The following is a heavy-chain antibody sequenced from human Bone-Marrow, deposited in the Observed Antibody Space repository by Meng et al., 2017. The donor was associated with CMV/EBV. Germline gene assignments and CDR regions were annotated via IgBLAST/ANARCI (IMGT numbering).Heavy chain of an antibody. CDR3: ARGDIVLMVYASNWFDP. V-gene: IGHV1-8*02. Sequence: ASVKVSCKASGYTFTSYGISWVRQAPGQGLEWMGWINPNSGNTGYAQKFQGRVTMTRNTSISTAYMELSSLRSEDTAVYYCARGDIVLMVYASNWFDPWGQGTLVTVSS. J-gene: IGHJ5*02. CDR2: INPNSGNT. CDR1: GYTFTSYG. D-gene: IGHD2-8*01.